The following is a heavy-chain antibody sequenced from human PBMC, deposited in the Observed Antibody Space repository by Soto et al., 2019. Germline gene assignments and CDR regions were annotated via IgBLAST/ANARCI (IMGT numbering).Heavy chain of an antibody. V-gene: IGHV3-7*03. D-gene: IGHD2-21*02. CDR2: IKPDGSET. Sequence: PGGSLRLSCAASGLTFSGHWMTWVRQTPGEGLQWVAAIKPDGSETFYVDSVKGRFTISRDNARNSLFLQMDSLRAEDTAVYYCTSRPSGMTYHAVFDFWGQRTLVTVSS. CDR1: GLTFSGHW. J-gene: IGHJ4*02. CDR3: TSRPSGMTYHAVFDF.